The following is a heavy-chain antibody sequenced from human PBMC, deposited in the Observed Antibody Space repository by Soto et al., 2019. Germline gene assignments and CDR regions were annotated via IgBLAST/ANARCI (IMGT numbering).Heavy chain of an antibody. CDR3: AKREIGSGWDPYWYFDL. Sequence: GGSLRVSCAASGFTFSSYAMSWVRQSPGKGLEWVSAISGSGGSTYYADSVKGRFTISRDNSKNTLYLQMNSLRAEDTAVYYCAKREIGSGWDPYWYFDLWGRGTLVTVSS. J-gene: IGHJ2*01. CDR1: GFTFSSYA. CDR2: ISGSGGST. D-gene: IGHD6-19*01. V-gene: IGHV3-23*01.